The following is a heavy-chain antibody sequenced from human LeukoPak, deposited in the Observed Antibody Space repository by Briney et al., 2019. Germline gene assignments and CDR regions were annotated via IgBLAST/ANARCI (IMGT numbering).Heavy chain of an antibody. Sequence: PSETLSLTCAVYGGSFSGYYWSWIRQPPGKGLEWIGEINHSGSTNYNPSLKSRVTISVDTSKSQFSLKLSSVTAADTAVYYCARVYGYCSSTSCYTGFDPWGQGTLVTVSS. D-gene: IGHD2-2*02. J-gene: IGHJ5*02. CDR1: GGSFSGYY. CDR3: ARVYGYCSSTSCYTGFDP. V-gene: IGHV4-34*01. CDR2: INHSGST.